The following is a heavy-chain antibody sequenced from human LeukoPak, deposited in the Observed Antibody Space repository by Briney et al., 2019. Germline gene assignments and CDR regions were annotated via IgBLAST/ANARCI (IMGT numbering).Heavy chain of an antibody. CDR1: GYTFTGYY. J-gene: IGHJ5*02. CDR2: INPNSGGT. V-gene: IGHV1-2*02. D-gene: IGHD3-3*01. CDR3: ARDRVVIISPANWFDP. Sequence: ASVKVSCKASGYTFTGYYMHWVRQAPGQGLEWMGWINPNSGGTNYAQKFQGRVTMTRDTSISTAYMELSRLRSDDTAVYYCARDRVVIISPANWFDPWGQGTLVTVSS.